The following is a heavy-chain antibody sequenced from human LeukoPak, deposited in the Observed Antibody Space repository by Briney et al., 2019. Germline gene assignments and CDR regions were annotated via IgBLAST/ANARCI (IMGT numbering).Heavy chain of an antibody. D-gene: IGHD5-24*01. CDR3: AREFRDGYNPFDY. V-gene: IGHV3-33*01. CDR2: IWYDGSNK. J-gene: IGHJ4*02. CDR1: GFTFSSYG. Sequence: GGSLRLSCAASGFTFSSYGMHWVRQAPGKGLEWVAVIWYDGSNKYYADSVKGRFTISRDNSKNTLYLQMNSLRAEGTAVYYCAREFRDGYNPFDYWGQGTLVTVSS.